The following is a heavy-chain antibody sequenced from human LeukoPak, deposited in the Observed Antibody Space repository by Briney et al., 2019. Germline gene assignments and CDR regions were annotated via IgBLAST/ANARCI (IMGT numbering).Heavy chain of an antibody. J-gene: IGHJ4*02. V-gene: IGHV4-59*01. CDR1: GGSISSYY. Sequence: SETLSLTCAVSGGSISSYYWSWIRQPPGKGLEWIGYIYYSGSTNYNPSLKSRVTISVDTSKNQFSLKLSSVTAADTAVYYCARGGYDYVWGSYRYTLFDYWGQGTLVTVSS. CDR3: ARGGYDYVWGSYRYTLFDY. CDR2: IYYSGST. D-gene: IGHD3-16*02.